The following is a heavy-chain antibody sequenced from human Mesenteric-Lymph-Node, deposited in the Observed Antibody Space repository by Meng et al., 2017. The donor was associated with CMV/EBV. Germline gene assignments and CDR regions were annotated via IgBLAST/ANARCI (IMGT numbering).Heavy chain of an antibody. Sequence: FTGSYMHWVRQAPGQGLEWMGRINPNSGGTNYAQKFQGRVTMTRDTSISTAYMELSRLRSDDTAVYYCARERFTMVRSYPNGRFDPWGQGTLVTVSS. V-gene: IGHV1-2*06. CDR1: FTGSY. CDR3: ARERFTMVRSYPNGRFDP. J-gene: IGHJ5*02. CDR2: INPNSGGT. D-gene: IGHD3-10*01.